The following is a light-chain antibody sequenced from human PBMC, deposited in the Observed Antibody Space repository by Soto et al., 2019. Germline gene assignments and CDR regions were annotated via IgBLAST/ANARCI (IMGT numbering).Light chain of an antibody. V-gene: IGKV1-33*01. Sequence: DIQMTQSTSSLSASVGDRVTITCQASQDISNYLNWYQQKPEKAPKLLIYDASNLETGVPSRFSGSGSGTDFTFTISSLQPEDIATYYCQQYDDLHLTFGGGTKVEIK. CDR1: QDISNY. J-gene: IGKJ4*01. CDR3: QQYDDLHLT. CDR2: DAS.